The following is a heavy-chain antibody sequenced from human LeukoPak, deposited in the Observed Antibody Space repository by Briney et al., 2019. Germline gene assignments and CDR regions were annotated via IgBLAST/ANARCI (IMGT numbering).Heavy chain of an antibody. CDR1: GFTFSSYD. V-gene: IGHV3-48*03. Sequence: PGGSLRLSCAASGFTFSSYDMNWVRQAPGKGLEWVSYISYSGSNTYYADSVKGRFIISRDNAKNSLSLQMNGLRAEDTAVYYCARGPWYYDILTGYSYDAFDIWGQGTTVTVSS. D-gene: IGHD3-9*01. CDR2: ISYSGSNT. J-gene: IGHJ3*02. CDR3: ARGPWYYDILTGYSYDAFDI.